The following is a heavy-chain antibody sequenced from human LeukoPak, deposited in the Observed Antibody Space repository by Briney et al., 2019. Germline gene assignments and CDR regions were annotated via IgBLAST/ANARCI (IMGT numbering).Heavy chain of an antibody. CDR1: GFTFSSYW. CDR2: IKQDGSEK. CDR3: AKAVVVYYFDY. V-gene: IGHV3-7*03. Sequence: HSGGSLRLSCAASGFTFSSYWMSWVRQAPGKGLEWVANIKQDGSEKYYVDSVKGRFTISRDNSKNTLYLQMNSLRAEDTAVYYCAKAVVVYYFDYWGQGTLVTVSS. D-gene: IGHD2-15*01. J-gene: IGHJ4*02.